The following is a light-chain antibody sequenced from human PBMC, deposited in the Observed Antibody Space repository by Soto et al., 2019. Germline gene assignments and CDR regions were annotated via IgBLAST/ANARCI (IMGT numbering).Light chain of an antibody. CDR2: TVS. CDR3: MQRIEFPLT. V-gene: IGKV2-40*01. J-gene: IGKJ4*01. CDR1: QSLLDSDDGNTY. Sequence: DIVMTQTPLSLPVTPGEPASISCRSSQSLLDSDDGNTYLDWYLQKPGQSPQLLIYTVSYRASGVPDRFSGSGSGTDFTLKISRVEAEYVGVYYCMQRIEFPLTFGGGTKVDSK.